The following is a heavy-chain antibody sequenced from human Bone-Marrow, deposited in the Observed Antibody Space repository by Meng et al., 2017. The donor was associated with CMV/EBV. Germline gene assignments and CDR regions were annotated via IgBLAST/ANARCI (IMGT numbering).Heavy chain of an antibody. CDR1: GYTFTSYY. D-gene: IGHD6-13*01. CDR2: INPNSGGT. CDR3: ATSYCSSGYGMTNDY. J-gene: IGHJ4*02. Sequence: ASVKVSCKASGYTFTSYYMHWVRQAPGQGLEWMGWINPNSGGTNYAQKFQGRVTMTEDKSTDTAYMELSSLRSEDTAVYYCATSYCSSGYGMTNDYWGQGTHVT. V-gene: IGHV1-2*02.